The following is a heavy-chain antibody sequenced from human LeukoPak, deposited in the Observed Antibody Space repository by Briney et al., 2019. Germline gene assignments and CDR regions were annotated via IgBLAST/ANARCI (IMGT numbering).Heavy chain of an antibody. CDR2: INPNSGGT. J-gene: IGHJ4*02. V-gene: IGHV1-2*02. CDR1: GYTFTGYY. Sequence: GASVKVSCKASGYTFTGYYMHWVRQAPGQGLEWMGWINPNSGGTNYAQKFQGRVTMTRDTSISTAYMELSRLRSDDTAVYYCARDGDSSGYYGDYWGQGTLVTVSS. D-gene: IGHD3-22*01. CDR3: ARDGDSSGYYGDY.